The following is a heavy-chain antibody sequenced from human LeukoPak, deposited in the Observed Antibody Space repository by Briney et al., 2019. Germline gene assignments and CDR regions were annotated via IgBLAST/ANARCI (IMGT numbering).Heavy chain of an antibody. D-gene: IGHD3-3*01. J-gene: IGHJ4*02. V-gene: IGHV4-34*01. CDR1: GGSFSGYY. Sequence: KPSETLSLTCAVYGGSFSGYYWSWIRQPPGKGLEWIGEINHSGSTNYNPSLKSRVTISVDTSKNQFSLKLSSVTAADTAVYYCARRTSNYDFWSGYYGEMGNFDYWGQGTLVTVSS. CDR2: INHSGST. CDR3: ARRTSNYDFWSGYYGEMGNFDY.